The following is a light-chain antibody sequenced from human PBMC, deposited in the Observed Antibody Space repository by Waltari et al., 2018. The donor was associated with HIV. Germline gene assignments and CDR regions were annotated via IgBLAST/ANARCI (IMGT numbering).Light chain of an antibody. Sequence: AIQLTQSPSSLSASVRDRFTSTCRASQGIRSALAWYQQKPGKAPNLLIYDASTLESGVPSRFRGNGSGTDFTLTISSLQPEDFATYYCQQFNTYPLTFGGGTKVEIK. V-gene: IGKV1-13*02. J-gene: IGKJ4*01. CDR1: QGIRSA. CDR2: DAS. CDR3: QQFNTYPLT.